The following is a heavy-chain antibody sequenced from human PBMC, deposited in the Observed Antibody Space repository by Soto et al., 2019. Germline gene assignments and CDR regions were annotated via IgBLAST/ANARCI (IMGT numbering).Heavy chain of an antibody. CDR2: IYYSGSA. V-gene: IGHV4-59*01. CDR3: ARDQGITTFGVYSMYYYGMDV. J-gene: IGHJ6*02. Sequence: PSETLYLTCTVSGPIRSYYWSWIRQTPGKGLEWIGYIYYSGSAHYSPSLRSRVTISVDTSKNQISLKLSSVTAADTAVYYCARDQGITTFGVYSMYYYGMDVWGQGTTVTVSS. D-gene: IGHD3-3*01. CDR1: GPIRSYY.